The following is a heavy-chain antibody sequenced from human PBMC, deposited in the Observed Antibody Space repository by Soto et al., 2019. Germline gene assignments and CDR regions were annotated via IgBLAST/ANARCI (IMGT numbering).Heavy chain of an antibody. J-gene: IGHJ6*02. CDR1: GYTFTGYY. D-gene: IGHD5-18*01. CDR2: INPNSGGT. Sequence: ASVKVSCKASGYTFTGYYMHWVRQAPGQGLEWMGWINPNSGGTNYAQKFQGRVTMTRDTSISTAYMELSRLRSDDTAVYYCASGVVSSGYYYYGMDVWGQGTTVTVSS. CDR3: ASGVVSSGYYYYGMDV. V-gene: IGHV1-2*02.